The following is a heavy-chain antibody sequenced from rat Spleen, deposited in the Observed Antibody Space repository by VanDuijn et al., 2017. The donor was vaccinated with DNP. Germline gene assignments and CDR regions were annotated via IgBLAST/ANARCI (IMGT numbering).Heavy chain of an antibody. CDR1: GFTFSHFG. V-gene: IGHV5-19*01. CDR2: ITNGGGNT. J-gene: IGHJ2*01. Sequence: EVQLVESGGGLVQPGRSLKLSCAASGFTFSHFGMHWIRQAPTKGLEWVASITNGGGNTFYPDSVKGRFTISRDNAKSTLYLQMNNLRSEDTATYYCTRQDYSSSSDYWGQGVMVTVSS. D-gene: IGHD1-2*01. CDR3: TRQDYSSSSDY.